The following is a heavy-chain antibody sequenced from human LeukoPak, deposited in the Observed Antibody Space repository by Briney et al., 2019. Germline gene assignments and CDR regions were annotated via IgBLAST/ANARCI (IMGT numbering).Heavy chain of an antibody. D-gene: IGHD3-22*01. J-gene: IGHJ6*02. CDR1: GFTFSSYW. CDR2: INSDGSST. Sequence: PGGSLRLSCAASGFTFSSYWMHWVRQAPGKGLVWVSRINSDGSSTSYADSVKGRFTISRDNAKNTLYLQMNSLRAEDTAVYYCARVLNYYDSSGTLHGDYYGMDVWGQGATVTVSS. CDR3: ARVLNYYDSSGTLHGDYYGMDV. V-gene: IGHV3-74*01.